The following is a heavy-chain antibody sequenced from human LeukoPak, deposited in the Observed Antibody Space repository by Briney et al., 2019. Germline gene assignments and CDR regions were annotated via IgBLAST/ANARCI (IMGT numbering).Heavy chain of an antibody. Sequence: ASVKVSCKASGYTFTGYYIHWVRQAPGQGLEWMGRINPNSGGTNYAQKFQGRVTMTRDTSISTAYMELSRLRSDDTAVYYCARDYSSGWDFDYWGQGTLVTVSS. V-gene: IGHV1-2*06. D-gene: IGHD6-19*01. J-gene: IGHJ4*02. CDR1: GYTFTGYY. CDR3: ARDYSSGWDFDY. CDR2: INPNSGGT.